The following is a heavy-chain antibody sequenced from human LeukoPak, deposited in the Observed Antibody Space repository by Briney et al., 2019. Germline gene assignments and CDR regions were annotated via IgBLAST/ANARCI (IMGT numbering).Heavy chain of an antibody. Sequence: GASVKVSCKASGYTFTSYAMHWVRQAPGQRLEWMGWINAGNGNTKYSQKFQGRVTITRDTSASTAYMELSSPRSEDTAVYYCARDITMVRGEKFDYWGQGTLVTVSS. CDR1: GYTFTSYA. CDR2: INAGNGNT. D-gene: IGHD3-10*01. J-gene: IGHJ4*02. CDR3: ARDITMVRGEKFDY. V-gene: IGHV1-3*01.